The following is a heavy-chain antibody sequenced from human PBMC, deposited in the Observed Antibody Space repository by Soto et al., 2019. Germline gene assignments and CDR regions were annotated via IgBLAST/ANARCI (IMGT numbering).Heavy chain of an antibody. CDR2: ISAAGDP. V-gene: IGHV3-13*05. Sequence: EVQLVESGGGLVQPGGSLRLSCEASGFTFRNYDMHWVRQGTGKGLEWVSGISAAGDPDYADSVEGRFTISRENAQNSFFLPMNSLRVGDTAVYYCARTDRDFDGLDVWGQGTTVIVSS. J-gene: IGHJ6*02. CDR1: GFTFRNYD. CDR3: ARTDRDFDGLDV.